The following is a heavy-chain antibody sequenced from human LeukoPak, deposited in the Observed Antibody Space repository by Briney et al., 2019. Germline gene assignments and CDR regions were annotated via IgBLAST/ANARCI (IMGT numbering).Heavy chain of an antibody. D-gene: IGHD5-12*01. CDR1: GVTFSSYA. CDR2: ISGSGGRT. J-gene: IGHJ4*02. Sequence: GESLRLSCAASGVTFSSYAMSWVRQAPGKGLEWVSGISGSGGRTYYADSVKGRFTISRDNSKNTLYLQMNSLRAEDMAVYYCAKGYSDYSARSYYFVYWGQGSIVSVSS. CDR3: AKGYSDYSARSYYFVY. V-gene: IGHV3-23*01.